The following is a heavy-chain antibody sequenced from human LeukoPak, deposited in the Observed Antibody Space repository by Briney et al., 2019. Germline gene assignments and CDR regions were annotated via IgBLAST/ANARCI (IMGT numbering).Heavy chain of an antibody. CDR2: INHSGST. V-gene: IGHV4-39*07. CDR3: ARRPPTYYYDSSGYYGVYYFDY. Sequence: PSETLSLTCTVSGGSISSSSYYWGWIRQPPGKGLEWIGEINHSGSTNYNPSLKSRVTISVDTSKNQFSLKLSSVTAADTAVYYCARRPPTYYYDSSGYYGVYYFDYWGQGTLVTVSS. D-gene: IGHD3-22*01. CDR1: GGSISSSSYY. J-gene: IGHJ4*02.